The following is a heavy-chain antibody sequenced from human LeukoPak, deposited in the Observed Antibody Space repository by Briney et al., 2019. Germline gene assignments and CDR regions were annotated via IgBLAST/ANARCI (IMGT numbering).Heavy chain of an antibody. CDR1: GYTFTSYD. J-gene: IGHJ5*02. D-gene: IGHD3-3*01. CDR2: MNPNSGNT. Sequence: SVKVSFKASGYTFTSYDINWVRQATGQGLKWMGWMNPNSGNTGYAQKFQGRVTMTRNTSISTAYMELSSLRSEDTAVYYCARGVGYYDFWSGKYNWFDPWGQGTLVTVSS. CDR3: ARGVGYYDFWSGKYNWFDP. V-gene: IGHV1-8*01.